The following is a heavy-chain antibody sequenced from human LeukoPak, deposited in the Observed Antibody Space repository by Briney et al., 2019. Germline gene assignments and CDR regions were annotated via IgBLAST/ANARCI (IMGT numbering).Heavy chain of an antibody. D-gene: IGHD4-17*01. Sequence: SETLSLTCAVSGYSISSGYYWGWIRPPPGKGLEWIGNIYHSGDTYYNPSLKSRVTISADTSKNQFSLKLSSVTAADTAVYYCAKVGAYGDYARRDYWGQGTLVTVSS. CDR3: AKVGAYGDYARRDY. V-gene: IGHV4-38-2*01. J-gene: IGHJ4*02. CDR2: IYHSGDT. CDR1: GYSISSGYY.